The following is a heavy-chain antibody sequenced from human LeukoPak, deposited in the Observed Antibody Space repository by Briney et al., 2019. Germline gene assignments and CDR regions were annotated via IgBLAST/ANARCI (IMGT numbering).Heavy chain of an antibody. CDR2: IIPIFGTA. CDR1: GGTFSSYA. D-gene: IGHD6-13*01. Sequence: SVKVSRKASGGTFSSYAISWVRQAPGQGLEWMGRIIPIFGTANYAQKFQGRVTITTDESTSTAYMELSSLRSEDTAVYYCAREGIAAADFDYWGQGTLVTVSS. J-gene: IGHJ4*02. CDR3: AREGIAAADFDY. V-gene: IGHV1-69*05.